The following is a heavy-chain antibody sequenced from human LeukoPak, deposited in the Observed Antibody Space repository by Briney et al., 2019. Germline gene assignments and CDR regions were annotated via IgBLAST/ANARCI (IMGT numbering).Heavy chain of an antibody. V-gene: IGHV1-69*13. CDR3: ARAAMVRGEGNFDY. J-gene: IGHJ4*02. CDR1: GGTFSGYA. D-gene: IGHD3-10*01. Sequence: SVKVSCKASGGTFSGYAISWVRQAPGQGLEWMGVIIPIFGTANYAQKFQGRVTITADESTSTAYMELSSLRSEDTAVYYCARAAMVRGEGNFDYWGQGTLVTVSS. CDR2: IIPIFGTA.